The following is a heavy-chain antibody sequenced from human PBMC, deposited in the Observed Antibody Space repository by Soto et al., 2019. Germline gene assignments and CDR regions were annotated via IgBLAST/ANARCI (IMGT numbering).Heavy chain of an antibody. CDR3: AKPYGDYYYGMDV. D-gene: IGHD4-17*01. V-gene: IGHV3-23*01. CDR2: ISGSGGST. J-gene: IGHJ6*02. CDR1: GFTFSSYA. Sequence: PVGSLRLSCAASGFTFSSYAMSWVRQAPGKGLEWVSAISGSGGSTYYADSVKGRFTISRDNSKNTLYLQMNSLRAEDTAVYYCAKPYGDYYYGMDVWGQGTTVTVSS.